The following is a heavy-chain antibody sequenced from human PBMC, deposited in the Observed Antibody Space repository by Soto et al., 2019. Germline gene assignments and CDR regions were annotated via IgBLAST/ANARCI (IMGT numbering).Heavy chain of an antibody. CDR3: AKVAEATITWGFFDY. CDR2: SSGGGDYT. J-gene: IGHJ4*02. Sequence: EVQLLESGGGLVQTGGSLRLSCVASGFTFSNYALTWVRQAPGKGLEWVSLSSGGGDYTNYADSVKGRFTISRDNSKNTLYLQMNSLRAEDTAVYFCAKVAEATITWGFFDYWGQGTLVTVSS. V-gene: IGHV3-23*01. CDR1: GFTFSNYA. D-gene: IGHD5-12*01.